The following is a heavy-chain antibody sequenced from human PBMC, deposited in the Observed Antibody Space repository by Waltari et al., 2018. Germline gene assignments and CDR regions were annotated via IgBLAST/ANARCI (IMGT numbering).Heavy chain of an antibody. CDR3: ARGHTISGGDYMDV. D-gene: IGHD3-3*01. CDR1: GFTVSHTY. CDR2: IYTFGST. Sequence: EVQLVESGGGLIQPGGSLRLSCAVSGFTVSHTYMSWVRQAPGKGLEWVSVIYTFGSTFYADSVRGRFTISRDNSMNTLFLQMNSLRGEDTAVYYCARGHTISGGDYMDVWGKGTTVIVSS. V-gene: IGHV3-53*01. J-gene: IGHJ6*03.